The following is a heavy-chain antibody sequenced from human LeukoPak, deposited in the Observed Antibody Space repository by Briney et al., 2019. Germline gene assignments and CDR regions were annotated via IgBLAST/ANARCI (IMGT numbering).Heavy chain of an antibody. Sequence: GRSLRLSCAASGFTFSSYAMHRVRQAPGKGLEWVAVISYDGSNKYYADSVKGRFTISRDNSKNTLYLQMNSLRAEDTAVYYCARDRGATAVDYWGQGTLVTVSS. V-gene: IGHV3-30-3*01. CDR1: GFTFSSYA. CDR3: ARDRGATAVDY. D-gene: IGHD1-26*01. J-gene: IGHJ4*02. CDR2: ISYDGSNK.